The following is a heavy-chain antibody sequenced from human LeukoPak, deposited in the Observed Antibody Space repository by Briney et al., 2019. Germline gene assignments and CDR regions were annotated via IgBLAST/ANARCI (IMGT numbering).Heavy chain of an antibody. Sequence: SETLSLTCTVSGGSISSSSYYWGWIRQPPGKGLEWIGSIYYSGSTYYNPSLKSRVTISVDTSKNQFSLKLTSVSAADTAVYYCARDGYFDWLSYMDVWGKGTTVTVSS. CDR3: ARDGYFDWLSYMDV. V-gene: IGHV4-39*07. CDR1: GGSISSSSYY. J-gene: IGHJ6*03. CDR2: IYYSGST. D-gene: IGHD3-9*01.